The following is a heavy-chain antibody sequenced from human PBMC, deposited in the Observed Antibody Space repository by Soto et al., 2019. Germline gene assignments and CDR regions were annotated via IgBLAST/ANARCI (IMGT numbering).Heavy chain of an antibody. CDR3: ATSRISIAVAGETEYYFDY. J-gene: IGHJ4*02. V-gene: IGHV1-2*04. CDR2: INPNSGDT. CDR1: GYIFTGYY. D-gene: IGHD6-19*01. Sequence: ASVKVSCKASGYIFTGYYMHWVRQAPGQGLEWMGWINPNSGDTNYTQKFQGWVTMTRDTSISTAYMELSRLRSDDTAVYYCATSRISIAVAGETEYYFDYWGQGTLVTVSS.